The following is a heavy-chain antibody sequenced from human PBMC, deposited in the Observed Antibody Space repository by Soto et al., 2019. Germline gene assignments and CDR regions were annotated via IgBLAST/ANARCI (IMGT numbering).Heavy chain of an antibody. CDR1: GLRFTDYS. D-gene: IGHD3-3*01. V-gene: IGHV3-74*01. Sequence: GGSLRLSFAVSGLRFTDYSMHWVRQVPGKGLLWVARINTDGSTITYAGSVKGRFTISRDNAKNTLFLQMDSLRAEDTALYFCKRETGVSAEWAHFDHWGQGTPVTVSS. CDR2: INTDGSTI. J-gene: IGHJ4*02. CDR3: KRETGVSAEWAHFDH.